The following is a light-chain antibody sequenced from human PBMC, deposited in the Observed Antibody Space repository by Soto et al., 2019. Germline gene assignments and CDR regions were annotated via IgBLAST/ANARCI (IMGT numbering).Light chain of an antibody. J-gene: IGKJ1*01. CDR1: QGISSY. V-gene: IGKV1-39*01. CDR2: AAS. Sequence: DIQMTQSPSTLSASVGDRVSITCRASQGISSYLAWYQQKPGKAPKLLIYAASTLQSGVPSRFSGGGSATDFTLTISSLQPEDFATYYCQQSFGTTWTFGRGTKVDIK. CDR3: QQSFGTTWT.